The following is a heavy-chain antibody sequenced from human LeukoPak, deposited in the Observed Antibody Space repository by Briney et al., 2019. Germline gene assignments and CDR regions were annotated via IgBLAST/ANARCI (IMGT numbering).Heavy chain of an antibody. J-gene: IGHJ4*02. CDR2: ISYDGSNK. CDR3: AKSREIMVRGVIPLDY. V-gene: IGHV3-30*18. CDR1: GFTFSSYG. D-gene: IGHD3-10*01. Sequence: GGSLRLSCAASGFTFSSYGMHWVRQAPGKGLEWVAVISYDGSNKYYADSVKGRFTISRDNFKNTLYLQMNSLRAEDTAVYYCAKSREIMVRGVIPLDYWGQGTLVTVSS.